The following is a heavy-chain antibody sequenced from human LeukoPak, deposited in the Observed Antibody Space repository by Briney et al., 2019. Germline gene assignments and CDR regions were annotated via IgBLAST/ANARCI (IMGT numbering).Heavy chain of an antibody. D-gene: IGHD2-15*01. V-gene: IGHV1-69*01. J-gene: IGHJ4*02. Sequence: ASVKVSCKASGGTFSRYAISWVRQAPGQGLEWMGGIIPIFGTANYARKFQGRVTIIADESTSTAYMELSSLRSEDTAVYYCARSPSYCSGGSCYSDHFDYWGQGTLVTVSS. CDR3: ARSPSYCSGGSCYSDHFDY. CDR2: IIPIFGTA. CDR1: GGTFSRYA.